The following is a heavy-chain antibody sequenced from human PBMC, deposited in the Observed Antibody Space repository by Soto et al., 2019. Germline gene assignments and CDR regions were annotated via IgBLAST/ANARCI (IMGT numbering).Heavy chain of an antibody. CDR1: GFTFSSYS. CDR2: ISSSSSYI. V-gene: IGHV3-21*01. Sequence: GGSLRLSCAASGFTFSSYSMNWVRQAPGKGLEWVSSISSSSSYIYYADSVKGRFTISRDNAKNSLYLQMNSLRAEDTAVYYCARDGATVVTYDAFDIWGQGTMVTVSS. D-gene: IGHD4-17*01. CDR3: ARDGATVVTYDAFDI. J-gene: IGHJ3*02.